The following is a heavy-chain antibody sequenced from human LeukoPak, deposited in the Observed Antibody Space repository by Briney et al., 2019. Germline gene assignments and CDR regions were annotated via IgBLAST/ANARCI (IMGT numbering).Heavy chain of an antibody. CDR3: ARVATMVRGSNGMDV. CDR1: GGSISSGSYY. J-gene: IGHJ6*04. CDR2: IYTSGST. D-gene: IGHD3-10*01. Sequence: SQTLSLTCTVSGGSISSGSYYWSWIRQPAGKGLEWIGRIYTSGSTNYNPSLKSRVTISVDTSKKQFSLNLSSVTAADTALYYCARVATMVRGSNGMDVWGKGTTVTVSS. V-gene: IGHV4-61*02.